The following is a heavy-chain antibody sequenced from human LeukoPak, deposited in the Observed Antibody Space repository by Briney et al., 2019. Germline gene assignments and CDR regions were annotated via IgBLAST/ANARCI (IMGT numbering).Heavy chain of an antibody. D-gene: IGHD7-27*01. CDR1: GFTFDDYA. V-gene: IGHV3-43*02. CDR3: ANPDGDLDAFDI. J-gene: IGHJ3*02. Sequence: PGGSLRLSCAASGFTFDDYAMHWVRQAPGKGLEWVSLISGDGGSTYYADSVKGRFTISRDNSKNSLYLQMNSLRTEDTALYYCANPDGDLDAFDIWGRGTMVTVSS. CDR2: ISGDGGST.